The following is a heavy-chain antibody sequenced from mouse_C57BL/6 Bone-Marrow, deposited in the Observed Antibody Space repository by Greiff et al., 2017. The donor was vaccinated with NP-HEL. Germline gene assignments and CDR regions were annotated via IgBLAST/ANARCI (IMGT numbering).Heavy chain of an antibody. CDR2: IYPGDGDT. CDR1: GYAFSSYW. Sequence: VQLQQSGAELVKPGASVKISCKASGYAFSSYWMNWVKERPGKGLEWIGQIYPGDGDTKYNGKFKGKATLNADKSSSTAYMQVSSLTSEDSAVYFCARGDYGSSRFEYAMDDWGQGTSVTVSS. J-gene: IGHJ4*01. V-gene: IGHV1-80*01. D-gene: IGHD1-1*01. CDR3: ARGDYGSSRFEYAMDD.